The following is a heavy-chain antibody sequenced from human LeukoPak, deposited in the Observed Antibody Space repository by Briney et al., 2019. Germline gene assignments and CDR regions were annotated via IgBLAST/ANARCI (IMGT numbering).Heavy chain of an antibody. CDR2: ISGSGDST. CDR3: ATDSPETAAFDY. J-gene: IGHJ4*02. D-gene: IGHD1-1*01. CDR1: GFTFSSYA. Sequence: PGGSLRLSCAASGFTFSSYAMSWVRQAPGKGLEWVSTISGSGDSTYYADYVKGRFTISRDNAKNSLYLQMDSLRAEDTAVYYCATDSPETAAFDYWGQGTLVTVSS. V-gene: IGHV3-23*01.